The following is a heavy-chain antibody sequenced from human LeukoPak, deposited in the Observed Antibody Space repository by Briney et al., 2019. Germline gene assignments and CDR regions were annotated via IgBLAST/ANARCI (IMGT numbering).Heavy chain of an antibody. V-gene: IGHV1-2*02. CDR1: GYTFTGYY. Sequence: ASVKVSCKASGYTFTGYYMHWVRQAPGQGLEWMGWINPNSGGTNYAQKFQGRVTMTRDTSISTAYMELSSLRSEDTAVYYCAGDLNPSGYCSGGCCRRGAFDIWGQGTMVTVSS. CDR2: INPNSGGT. D-gene: IGHD2-15*01. CDR3: AGDLNPSGYCSGGCCRRGAFDI. J-gene: IGHJ3*02.